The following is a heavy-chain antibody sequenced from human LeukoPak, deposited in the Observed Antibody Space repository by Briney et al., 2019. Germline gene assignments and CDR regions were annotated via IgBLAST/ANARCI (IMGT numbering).Heavy chain of an antibody. CDR2: INPNSGGT. CDR3: ARDTVVAATDYYYYMDV. V-gene: IGHV1-2*02. D-gene: IGHD2-15*01. Sequence: ASVKVSCKASGYTFTGYYMHWVRRAPGQGLEWMGWINPNSGGTNYAQKFQGRVTMTRDTSISTAYMELSRLRSDDTAVYYCARDTVVAATDYYYYMDVWGTGTTVTVSS. J-gene: IGHJ6*03. CDR1: GYTFTGYY.